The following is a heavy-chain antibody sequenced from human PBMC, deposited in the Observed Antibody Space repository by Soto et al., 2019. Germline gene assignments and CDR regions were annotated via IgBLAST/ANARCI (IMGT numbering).Heavy chain of an antibody. CDR1: GYTLTELS. V-gene: IGHV1-24*01. Sequence: ASVKVSCKVSGYTLTELSMHWVRQAPGKGLEWMGGFDPKDGEAIYAQKFQGRVTMTADKSTSTAYMELSSLRSEDTAVYYCASGESSTTYYYYYMDVWGKGTTVTVSS. CDR3: ASGESSTTYYYYYMDV. CDR2: FDPKDGEA. D-gene: IGHD2-2*01. J-gene: IGHJ6*03.